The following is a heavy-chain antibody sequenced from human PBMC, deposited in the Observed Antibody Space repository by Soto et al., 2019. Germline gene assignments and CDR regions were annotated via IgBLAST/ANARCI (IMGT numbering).Heavy chain of an antibody. D-gene: IGHD2-2*01. CDR2: ISAYNGNT. CDR1: GYTFTSYG. Sequence: ASVKVSCKASGYTFTSYGISWVRQAPGQGLEWMGWISAYNGNTNYAQKLQGRVTMTTDTSTSTAYMELRRLRSDDTAVYYCARGVVGVPAALDYYYMDVWGKGTTVTVSS. J-gene: IGHJ6*03. V-gene: IGHV1-18*01. CDR3: ARGVVGVPAALDYYYMDV.